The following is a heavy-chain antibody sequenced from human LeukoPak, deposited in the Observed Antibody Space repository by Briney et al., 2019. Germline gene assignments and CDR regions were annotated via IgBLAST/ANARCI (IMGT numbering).Heavy chain of an antibody. CDR1: GFTFSNYE. J-gene: IGHJ4*02. Sequence: GVSLRLSCAASGFTFSNYEMNWVRQAPGKGLEWISYISSSGVTIYYADSVKGRFTISRDNAKNSLNLQLNSLRPEDTAVYYCAREAYSGYDFYFDYWGQGTLVTASS. CDR2: ISSSGVTI. CDR3: AREAYSGYDFYFDY. V-gene: IGHV3-48*03. D-gene: IGHD5-12*01.